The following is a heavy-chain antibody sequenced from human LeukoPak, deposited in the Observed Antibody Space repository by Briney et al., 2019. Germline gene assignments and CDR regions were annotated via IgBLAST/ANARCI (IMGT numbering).Heavy chain of an antibody. Sequence: ASVNVSFTASVYSFTGYYIHWVRQAPGQGVEWMGWINPNSGGTSYVQKFQGRVTITSETSITTAYMELSRLRSDDTAVYYCARAGGGYSHGWGAFDMWGQGTMVTVSS. D-gene: IGHD5-18*01. CDR3: ARAGGGYSHGWGAFDM. V-gene: IGHV1-2*02. CDR1: VYSFTGYY. CDR2: INPNSGGT. J-gene: IGHJ3*02.